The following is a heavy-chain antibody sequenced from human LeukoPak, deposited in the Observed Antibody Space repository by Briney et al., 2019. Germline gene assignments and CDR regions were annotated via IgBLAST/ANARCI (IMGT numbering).Heavy chain of an antibody. J-gene: IGHJ4*02. CDR1: GFTFSSYG. CDR3: ARENTAMATGRVDYFDY. Sequence: GSLRLSCGASGFTFSSYGMGWVRQAPGKGLEWVSGISGSGGSTYYADSVKGRFTISRDNSKNTLYLQMNSLRAEDTAVYYCARENTAMATGRVDYFDYWGQGTLVTVSS. V-gene: IGHV3-23*01. D-gene: IGHD5-18*01. CDR2: ISGSGGST.